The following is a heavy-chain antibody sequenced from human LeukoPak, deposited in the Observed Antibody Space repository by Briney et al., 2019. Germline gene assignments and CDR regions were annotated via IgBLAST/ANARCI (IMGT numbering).Heavy chain of an antibody. D-gene: IGHD2-2*01. J-gene: IGHJ4*02. CDR2: INPNSGGT. CDR3: AREAHCSSTSCADFDY. V-gene: IGHV1-2*02. CDR1: GYTFTGYY. Sequence: GASVKVSCKASGYTFTGYYMHWVRQAPGQGLEWMGWINPNSGGTNYAQKFQGRVTMTRDTSISTAYMELSRLRSDDTAVYYCAREAHCSSTSCADFDYWGQGTLVTVSS.